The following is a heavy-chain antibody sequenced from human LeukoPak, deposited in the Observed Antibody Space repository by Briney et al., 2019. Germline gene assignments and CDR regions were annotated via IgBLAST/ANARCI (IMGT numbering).Heavy chain of an antibody. V-gene: IGHV4-30-2*01. Sequence: SETLSLTCAVSGGSISSGGYYWSWIRQPPGKGLEWIGYIYHSGSTYYNPSLKSRVTISVDRPKNQFSLKLSSVTAADTAVYYCARFERAVGFSITYYYLDLWGRGTLVTVSS. CDR2: IYHSGST. CDR3: ARFERAVGFSITYYYLDL. D-gene: IGHD5-12*01. CDR1: GGSISSGGYY. J-gene: IGHJ2*01.